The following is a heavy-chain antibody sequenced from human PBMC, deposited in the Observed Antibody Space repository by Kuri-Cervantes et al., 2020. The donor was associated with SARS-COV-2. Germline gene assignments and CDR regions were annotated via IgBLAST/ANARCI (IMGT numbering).Heavy chain of an antibody. Sequence: GGSLRLSCAASGSTLSSYGMHWVRQAPGKGLEYVSAISSNGGSTYYADSVKGRFTISRDNSKNTLYLQMSSLRAEDTAVYYCVKEGSYDFWSGYLPYYFDYWGQGTLVTVSS. CDR2: ISSNGGST. V-gene: IGHV3-64D*06. J-gene: IGHJ4*02. CDR3: VKEGSYDFWSGYLPYYFDY. CDR1: GSTLSSYG. D-gene: IGHD3-3*01.